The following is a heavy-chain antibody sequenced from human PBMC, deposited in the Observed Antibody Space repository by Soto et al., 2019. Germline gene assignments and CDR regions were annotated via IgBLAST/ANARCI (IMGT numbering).Heavy chain of an antibody. J-gene: IGHJ6*02. Sequence: PSETLSLTCAVYVGSFSGYYWSWIRQPPGKGLEWIGEINHSGSTNYNPSLKSRVTISVDTSKNQFSLKVGSVAAADTAVYYCASSSLYGMDVWGQGTTVTAP. CDR2: INHSGST. CDR1: VGSFSGYY. CDR3: ASSSLYGMDV. V-gene: IGHV4-34*01.